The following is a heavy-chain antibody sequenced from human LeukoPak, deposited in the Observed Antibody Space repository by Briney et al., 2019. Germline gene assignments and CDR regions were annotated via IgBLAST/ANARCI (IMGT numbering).Heavy chain of an antibody. CDR1: GGSISSSSYY. CDR2: IYYSGST. Sequence: PSETLSLTCTVSGGSISSSSYYWGWIRQPPGKGLEWIGSIYYSGSTYYNPSLKSRVTISVDTSKNQFSLKLSSVTAADTAVYYCARDVPVVPAAIKLDFDFWSGYSGAFDIWGQGTMVTVSS. J-gene: IGHJ3*02. V-gene: IGHV4-39*07. D-gene: IGHD3-3*01. CDR3: ARDVPVVPAAIKLDFDFWSGYSGAFDI.